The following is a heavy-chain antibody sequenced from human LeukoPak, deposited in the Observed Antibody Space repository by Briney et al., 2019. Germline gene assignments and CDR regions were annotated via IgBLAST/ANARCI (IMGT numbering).Heavy chain of an antibody. V-gene: IGHV3-30*18. D-gene: IGHD6-13*01. CDR1: GFTFSSYG. J-gene: IGHJ4*02. CDR3: AKDSQPGVAAAVDY. Sequence: GRSLRLSCAASGFTFSSYGMHWVRQAPGKGLEWVAVISYDGSNKYYADSVKGRFTISRDNSKNTLYLQVNSLRAEDTAVYYCAKDSQPGVAAAVDYWGQGTLVTVSS. CDR2: ISYDGSNK.